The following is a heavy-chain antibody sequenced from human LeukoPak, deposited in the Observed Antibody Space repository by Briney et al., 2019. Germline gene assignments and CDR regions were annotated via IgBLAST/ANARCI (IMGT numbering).Heavy chain of an antibody. D-gene: IGHD6-13*01. Sequence: ASVKVSCKVSGYTLTELSMHWVRQAPGKGLEWTGGFDPEDGETIYAQKFQGRVTMTEDTSTDTAYMELSSLRSEDTAVYYCATGDSSGWWFDYWGQGTLVTVSS. J-gene: IGHJ4*02. CDR1: GYTLTELS. V-gene: IGHV1-24*01. CDR2: FDPEDGET. CDR3: ATGDSSGWWFDY.